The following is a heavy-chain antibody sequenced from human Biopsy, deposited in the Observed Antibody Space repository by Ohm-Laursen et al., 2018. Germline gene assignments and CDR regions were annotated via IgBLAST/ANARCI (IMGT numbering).Heavy chain of an antibody. CDR2: IAIGSIYV. CDR3: AAGSSRNSYYFDY. CDR1: GLTFSDFS. D-gene: IGHD6-13*01. V-gene: IGHV3-21*06. J-gene: IGHJ4*02. Sequence: SLRLSCTALGLTFSDFSMNWVRQAPGRGLEWVSSIAIGSIYVYYADSVKGRFTISRDNTKNSLSLQMNSLRGEDTAVYYCAAGSSRNSYYFDYWGQGTLVTVSS.